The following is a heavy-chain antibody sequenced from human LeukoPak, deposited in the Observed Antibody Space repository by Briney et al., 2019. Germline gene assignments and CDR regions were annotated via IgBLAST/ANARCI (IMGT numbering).Heavy chain of an antibody. CDR1: GVTFSNDW. Sequence: SGGSLRLSCAGPGVTFSNDWGQWGRQAPGKGLVWVSRINEDGSRTDYADFVKGRFTISRDNAKNTLYLQMTSLSAEDTAMYDSARSMSGSRELWVQGTLVTVSP. D-gene: IGHD1-26*01. CDR3: ARSMSGSREL. CDR2: INEDGSRT. J-gene: IGHJ4*02. V-gene: IGHV3-74*01.